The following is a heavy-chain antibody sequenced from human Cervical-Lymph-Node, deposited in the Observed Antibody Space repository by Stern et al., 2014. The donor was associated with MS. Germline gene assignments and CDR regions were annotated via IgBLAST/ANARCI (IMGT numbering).Heavy chain of an antibody. CDR2: IWYDGSNK. V-gene: IGHV3-33*01. J-gene: IGHJ4*02. CDR3: ARSSYGSGSYYPLDY. Sequence: VHLAESGGGVVQPGRSLRLSCAASGFTFSSYGMHWVRQAPGKGLEWEAVIWYDGSNKYYADSGKGRFTISRDNSKNTLYLQMNSLRAEDTAVYYCARSSYGSGSYYPLDYWGQGTLVTVSS. CDR1: GFTFSSYG. D-gene: IGHD3-10*01.